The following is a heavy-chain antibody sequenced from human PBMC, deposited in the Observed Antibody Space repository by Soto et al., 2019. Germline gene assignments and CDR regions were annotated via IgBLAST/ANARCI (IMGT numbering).Heavy chain of an antibody. V-gene: IGHV3-30*18. CDR2: ISSDGNNQ. D-gene: IGHD3-10*01. CDR1: GFTSSSFV. Sequence: QVQLVESGGGVVQPGTSLRLSCAASGFTSSSFVIHWVRQAPGKGLEWLAVISSDGNNQYYADSVKGRFTISRDNSKRTLYLHVNSLRAEDTAVYFCAKERGVLDAFDMWGQGTMVTVS. CDR3: AKERGVLDAFDM. J-gene: IGHJ3*02.